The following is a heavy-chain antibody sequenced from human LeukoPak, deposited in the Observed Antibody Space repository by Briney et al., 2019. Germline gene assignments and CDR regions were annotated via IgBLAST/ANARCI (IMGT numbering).Heavy chain of an antibody. CDR2: ISIVDTTI. D-gene: IGHD1-26*01. J-gene: IGHJ4*02. Sequence: GGSLRLSCAASGFTFRNFEMNWVRQAPGTGLEWVSYISIVDTTIYYADSVKGRFPISRDNAKKSLYLRMNSLRGEDTAVYYCARDLSDGGVGYWGQGTLVTVSS. V-gene: IGHV3-48*03. CDR1: GFTFRNFE. CDR3: ARDLSDGGVGY.